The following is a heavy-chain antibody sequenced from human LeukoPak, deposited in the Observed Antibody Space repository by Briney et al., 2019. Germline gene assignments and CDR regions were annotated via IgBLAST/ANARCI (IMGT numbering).Heavy chain of an antibody. V-gene: IGHV3-21*01. J-gene: IGHJ4*02. D-gene: IGHD2-2*01. Sequence: GGSLRLSCAASGFTFSSYSMNWVRQAPGKGLEWVSSISSSSSYIYYADSVKGRFTISRDNAKNSLYLQMNSLRAEDTAVYYCARSLSSTRPFDYWGQGTLVTVSS. CDR3: ARSLSSTRPFDY. CDR2: ISSSSSYI. CDR1: GFTFSSYS.